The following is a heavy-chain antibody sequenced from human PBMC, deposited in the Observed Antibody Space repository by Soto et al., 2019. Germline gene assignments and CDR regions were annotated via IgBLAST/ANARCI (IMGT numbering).Heavy chain of an antibody. J-gene: IGHJ6*02. D-gene: IGHD2-2*01. Sequence: EVQLLESGGGLVQPGGSLRLSCAASGFTFSSYAMSWVRQAPGKGQEWVSAISASGGSTYYADSVKGRFTISRDNSKNTLYLQTNSLRAEDTAVSYCACYRGAYYYYGMDVWGQGTTVTVSS. V-gene: IGHV3-23*01. CDR2: ISASGGST. CDR3: ACYRGAYYYYGMDV. CDR1: GFTFSSYA.